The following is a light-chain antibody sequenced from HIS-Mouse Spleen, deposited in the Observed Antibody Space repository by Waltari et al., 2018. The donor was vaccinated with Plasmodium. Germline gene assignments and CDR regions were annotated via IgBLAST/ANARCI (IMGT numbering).Light chain of an antibody. Sequence: EIVLTQSPGTLSLSLGERATLSCRASQSVSSSYLALYQQKPGQAPRLLIYGASSRATGIPDRFSGSGSGTDFTLTISRLEPEDFAVYYCQQYGSSPYTFGQGTKLEIK. J-gene: IGKJ2*01. CDR1: QSVSSSY. CDR3: QQYGSSPYT. CDR2: GAS. V-gene: IGKV3-20*01.